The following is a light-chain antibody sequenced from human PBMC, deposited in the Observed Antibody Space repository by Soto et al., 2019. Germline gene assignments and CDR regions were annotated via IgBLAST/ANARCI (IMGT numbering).Light chain of an antibody. Sequence: EIVLTQSPGTLSLSPGDRATLSCRASHSINTSFLAWFQQKPGQAPRLLIYAASTRATGIPDRFSGSASETDFTLTISRLEPEDFAVYYCQQYGSSPQTFGQGTKVDI. CDR3: QQYGSSPQT. CDR1: HSINTSF. J-gene: IGKJ1*01. CDR2: AAS. V-gene: IGKV3-20*01.